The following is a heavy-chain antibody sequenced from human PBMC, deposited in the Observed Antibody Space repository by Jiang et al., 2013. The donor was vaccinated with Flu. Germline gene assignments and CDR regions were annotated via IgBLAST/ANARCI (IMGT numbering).Heavy chain of an antibody. Sequence: GMHWVRPGSRRRGWSGVAVIWYDGSNKYYADSVKGRFTISRDNSKNTLYLQMNSLRAEDTAVYYCARCDYDFWSGYYIPWYYYGMDVWGPRDHGHRLL. CDR1: G. V-gene: IGHV3-33*01. CDR3: ARCDYDFWSGYYIPWYYYGMDV. CDR2: IWYDGSNK. D-gene: IGHD3-3*01. J-gene: IGHJ6*01.